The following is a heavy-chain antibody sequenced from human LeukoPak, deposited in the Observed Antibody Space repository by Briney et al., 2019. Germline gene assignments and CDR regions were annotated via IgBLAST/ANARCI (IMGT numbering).Heavy chain of an antibody. D-gene: IGHD3-22*01. CDR1: GFTFSNYD. Sequence: PGGSLRLSCSASGFTFSNYDMHWVRQVTGKGLEWVSAIATTGDTHYPGSVKGRFTISRENAKNSLYLQMSSLRAGDTAVYYCARGNSDSSGYTFDSWGQGTLVTVSS. V-gene: IGHV3-13*01. J-gene: IGHJ4*02. CDR3: ARGNSDSSGYTFDS. CDR2: IATTGDT.